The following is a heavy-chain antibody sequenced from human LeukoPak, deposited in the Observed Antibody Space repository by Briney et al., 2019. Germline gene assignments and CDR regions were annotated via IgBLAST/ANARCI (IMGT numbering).Heavy chain of an antibody. V-gene: IGHV4-59*01. J-gene: IGHJ4*02. CDR2: IYYSGST. D-gene: IGHD3-22*01. CDR1: GGSISSYY. CDR3: ARGKPTFNYYDSSGYYSFYFDY. Sequence: SETLSLTRTVSGGSISSYYWSWIRQPPGKGLEWIGHIYYSGSTNYNPSLKSRVTISVDTSKNQFSLKLSSVTAADTAVYYCARGKPTFNYYDSSGYYSFYFDYWGQGTLVTVSS.